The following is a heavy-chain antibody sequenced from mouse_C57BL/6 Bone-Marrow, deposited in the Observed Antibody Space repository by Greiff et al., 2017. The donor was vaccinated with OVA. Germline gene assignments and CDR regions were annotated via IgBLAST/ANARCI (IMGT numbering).Heavy chain of an antibody. CDR3: ARDYDYDGDY. J-gene: IGHJ2*01. CDR1: GYTFTSYW. CDR2: IDPSDSYT. V-gene: IGHV1-59*01. D-gene: IGHD2-4*01. Sequence: VQLQQPGAELVRPGTSVKLSCKASGYTFTSYWMHWVKQRPGQGLEWIGVIDPSDSYTNYNQKFKGKATLTVDTSSSTAYMQLSSLTSEDSAVYYCARDYDYDGDYWGQGTTLTVSS.